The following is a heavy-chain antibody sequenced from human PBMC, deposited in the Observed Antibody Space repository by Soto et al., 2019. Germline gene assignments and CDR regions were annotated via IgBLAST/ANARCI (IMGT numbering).Heavy chain of an antibody. CDR3: ARHLDSSSWYEDY. V-gene: IGHV5-10-1*03. CDR1: VYSFTSYW. CDR2: IDPSDSYT. D-gene: IGHD6-13*01. J-gene: IGHJ4*02. Sequence: EVQLVQSGAEVKKPGESLRISCKGSVYSFTSYWISWVRQMPGKGLEWMGRIDPSDSYTNYSPSFQGHVTISADKSISTAYLQGSSLKASDTAMYYCARHLDSSSWYEDYWGQGTLVTVSS.